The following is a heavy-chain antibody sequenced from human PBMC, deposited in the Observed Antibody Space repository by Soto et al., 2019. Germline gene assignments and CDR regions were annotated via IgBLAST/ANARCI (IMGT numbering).Heavy chain of an antibody. Sequence: GGSLRLSCAASGFTFSSYAMHWVRQAPGKGLEWVAVISYDGSNKYYADSVKGRFTISRDNSKNTLYLQMNSLRAEDTAVYYCARDPEYSPYGMDVWGQGTTVTVSS. CDR2: ISYDGSNK. CDR3: ARDPEYSPYGMDV. D-gene: IGHD5-12*01. J-gene: IGHJ6*02. V-gene: IGHV3-30-3*01. CDR1: GFTFSSYA.